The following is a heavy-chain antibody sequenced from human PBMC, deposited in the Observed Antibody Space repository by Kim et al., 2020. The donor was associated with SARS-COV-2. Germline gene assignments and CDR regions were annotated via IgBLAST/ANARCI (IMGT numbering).Heavy chain of an antibody. CDR3: AREWIQLWRWGFDP. D-gene: IGHD5-18*01. Sequence: ASVKVSCKASGYTFTSYAMNWVRQAPGQGLEWMGWINTNTGNPTYAQGFTGRFVFSLDTSVSTAYLQISSLKAEDTAVYYCAREWIQLWRWGFDPWGQGTLVTVSS. V-gene: IGHV7-4-1*02. CDR2: INTNTGNP. J-gene: IGHJ5*02. CDR1: GYTFTSYA.